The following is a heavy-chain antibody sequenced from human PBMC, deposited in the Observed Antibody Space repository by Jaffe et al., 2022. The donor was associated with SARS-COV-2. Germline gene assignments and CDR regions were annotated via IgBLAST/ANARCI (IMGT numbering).Heavy chain of an antibody. CDR3: ARHAYYDSSGYPGWYFDL. V-gene: IGHV4-59*08. J-gene: IGHJ2*01. CDR1: GGSISSYY. D-gene: IGHD3-22*01. CDR2: IYYSGST. Sequence: QVQLQESGPGLVKPSETLSLTCTVSGGSISSYYWSWIRQPPGKGLEWIGYIYYSGSTNYNPSLKSRVTISVDTSKNQFSLKLSSVTAADTAVYYCARHAYYDSSGYPGWYFDLWGRGTLVTVSS.